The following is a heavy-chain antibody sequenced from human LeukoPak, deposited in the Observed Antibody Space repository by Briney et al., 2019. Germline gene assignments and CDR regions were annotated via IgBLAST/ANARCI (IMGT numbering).Heavy chain of an antibody. Sequence: SETLSLTCAVYGGSFSGYYWSWIRQPPGKGREWIGYIYYSGSTNYNPSLKSRVTISVDTSKNQFSLKLSSVTAADTAVYYCARGYYDFWSGYYSPPSYYYGMDVWGQGTTVTVSS. CDR1: GGSFSGYY. J-gene: IGHJ6*02. V-gene: IGHV4-59*01. CDR3: ARGYYDFWSGYYSPPSYYYGMDV. CDR2: IYYSGST. D-gene: IGHD3-3*01.